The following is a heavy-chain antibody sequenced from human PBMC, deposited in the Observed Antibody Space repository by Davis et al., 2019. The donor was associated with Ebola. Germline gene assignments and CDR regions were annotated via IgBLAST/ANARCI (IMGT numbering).Heavy chain of an antibody. CDR1: GFTFSSYA. CDR2: ISSSSSYI. Sequence: GESLKISCAASGFTFSSYAMSWVRQAPGKGLEWVSSISSSSSYIYYADSVKGRFTISRDNAKNSLYLQMNSLRAEDTAVYYCARGKGWFDPWGQGTLVTVSS. J-gene: IGHJ5*02. V-gene: IGHV3-21*01. CDR3: ARGKGWFDP.